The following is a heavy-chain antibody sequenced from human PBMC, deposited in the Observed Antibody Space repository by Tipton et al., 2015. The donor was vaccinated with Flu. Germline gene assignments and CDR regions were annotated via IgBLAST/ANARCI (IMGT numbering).Heavy chain of an antibody. J-gene: IGHJ4*02. CDR2: TSYDGGHQ. CDR3: VTFTCSSTICRGWFDY. Sequence: SLRLSCAASGFMFSSYAMHWVRQAPGKGLEWVAVTSYDGGHQSYADSVKGRFAISRDNSNNTLYLQMNSLRVEDTARYFCVTFTCSSTICRGWFDYWGQGALVTVSS. CDR1: GFMFSSYA. V-gene: IGHV3-30*01. D-gene: IGHD2-2*01.